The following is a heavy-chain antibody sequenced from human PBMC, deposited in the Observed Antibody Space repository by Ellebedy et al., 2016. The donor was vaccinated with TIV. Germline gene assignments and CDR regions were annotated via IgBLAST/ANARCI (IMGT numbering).Heavy chain of an antibody. J-gene: IGHJ4*02. Sequence: SGPTLVKPTQTLTLTCTFSGFSLSTSGVAVAWIRQPPGKALEWLALISWNDDKRYSPSLKSRLTIIKDTSKNQVVLTMTNMDPVDTATYFCAHHYYYTSGRSFDYWGQGTLVTVSS. CDR1: GFSLSTSGVA. CDR2: ISWNDDK. V-gene: IGHV2-5*01. D-gene: IGHD3-10*01. CDR3: AHHYYYTSGRSFDY.